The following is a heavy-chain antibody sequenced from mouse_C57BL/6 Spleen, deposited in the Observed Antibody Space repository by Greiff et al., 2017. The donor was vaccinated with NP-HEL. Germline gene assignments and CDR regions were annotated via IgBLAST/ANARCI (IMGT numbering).Heavy chain of an antibody. CDR1: GYTFTSYW. J-gene: IGHJ4*01. D-gene: IGHD2-4*01. CDR2: LYPGSGST. V-gene: IGHV1-55*01. Sequence: QVQLQQPGAELVKPGASVKMSCKASGYTFTSYWITWVKQRPGHGLEWIGDLYPGSGSTNYNEKFKSKAPLTVDTSSSAAYMQLSSLTSEDSAVYYCARCYYDYDSSMDYWGQGTSVTVSS. CDR3: ARCYYDYDSSMDY.